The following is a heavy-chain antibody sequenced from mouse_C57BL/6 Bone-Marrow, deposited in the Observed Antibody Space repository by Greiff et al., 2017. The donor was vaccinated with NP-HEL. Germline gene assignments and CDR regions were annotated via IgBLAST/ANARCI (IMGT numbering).Heavy chain of an antibody. Sequence: EVKLVESGGDLVKPGGSLKLSCAASGFTFSSYGMSWVRQTPDKRLEWVATISSGGSYTYYPDSVKGRFTISRDNAKNTLYLQMSSLKSEDTAMYYCARVPVVPFAYWGQGTLVTVSA. CDR3: ARVPVVPFAY. V-gene: IGHV5-6*01. CDR2: ISSGGSYT. CDR1: GFTFSSYG. J-gene: IGHJ3*01. D-gene: IGHD1-1*01.